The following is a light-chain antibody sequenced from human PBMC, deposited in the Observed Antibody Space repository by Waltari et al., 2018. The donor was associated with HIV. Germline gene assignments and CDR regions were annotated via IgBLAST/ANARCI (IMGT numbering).Light chain of an antibody. Sequence: SYILTQPPSVSVAPGQTARITCGGNNIGDKSVHWYQQKPGQAPVLVVYDDRDRPSGVPERFSGCNSGKTATLTISRVEAGDEADYYCQVWDSSSDRNYVFGTGTKVTVL. CDR1: NIGDKS. J-gene: IGLJ1*01. CDR3: QVWDSSSDRNYV. CDR2: DDR. V-gene: IGLV3-21*02.